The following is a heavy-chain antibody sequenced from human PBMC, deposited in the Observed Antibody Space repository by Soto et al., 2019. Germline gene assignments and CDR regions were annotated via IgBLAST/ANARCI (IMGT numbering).Heavy chain of an antibody. J-gene: IGHJ6*03. CDR3: ARAPRGGHRSQRYYYYMDV. CDR2: IYSGGST. Sequence: GGSLRLSCAASGFTVSSNYMSWVRQAPGKGLEWVSVIYSGGSTYYADSVKGRFTISRDNSKNTLYLQMNSLRAEDTAVYYCARAPRGGHRSQRYYYYMDVWGKGTTVTVSS. CDR1: GFTVSSNY. D-gene: IGHD3-10*01. V-gene: IGHV3-66*01.